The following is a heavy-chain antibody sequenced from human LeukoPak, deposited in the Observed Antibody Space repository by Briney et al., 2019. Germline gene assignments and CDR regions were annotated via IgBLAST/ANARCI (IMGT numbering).Heavy chain of an antibody. V-gene: IGHV1-8*03. J-gene: IGHJ5*02. CDR3: ARGGDLPIVPAAINWFDP. Sequence: ASVKVSCKASGYTFTSYDINWVRQATGQGLEWMGWMNPNSGNTGYAQKFQGRVTITRNTSISTAYMELGSLRSEDTAVYYCARGGDLPIVPAAINWFDPWGQGTLVTVSS. CDR1: GYTFTSYD. CDR2: MNPNSGNT. D-gene: IGHD2-2*01.